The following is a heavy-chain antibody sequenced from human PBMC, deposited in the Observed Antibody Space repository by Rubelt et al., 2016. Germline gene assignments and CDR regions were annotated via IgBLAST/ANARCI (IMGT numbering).Heavy chain of an antibody. CDR1: GFTFSSYA. J-gene: IGHJ4*02. CDR3: AKVGGGRVGAFDY. D-gene: IGHD1-26*01. V-gene: IGHV3-23*01. Sequence: EVQLLESWGGLVQPGGSLRLSCAASGFTFSSYAMSWVRQAPGKRLDWVSAISGSGGSTYYADSVKGRFTISRDNSKNTVYLQMNSLRAEDTAVYYCAKVGGGRVGAFDYWGQGTLVTVSS. CDR2: ISGSGGST.